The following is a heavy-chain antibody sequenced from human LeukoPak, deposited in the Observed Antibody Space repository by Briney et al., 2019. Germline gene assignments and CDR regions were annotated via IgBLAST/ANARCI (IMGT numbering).Heavy chain of an antibody. D-gene: IGHD2-21*01. CDR3: AKIVAHKSYGMDV. CDR2: ISAGGGST. J-gene: IGHJ6*04. CDR1: GFTFSNYG. Sequence: PGRSLRLSCAASGFTFSNYGMHWVRQAPGEGLEWVSGISAGGGSTYYADPVKGRFTISRDNSMNTLSLQMNSLRVEDTAVYYCAKIVAHKSYGMDVWGKGTTVTVSS. V-gene: IGHV3-23*01.